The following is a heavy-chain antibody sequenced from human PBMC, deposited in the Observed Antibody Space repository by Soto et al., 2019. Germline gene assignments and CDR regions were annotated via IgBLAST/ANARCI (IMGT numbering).Heavy chain of an antibody. CDR1: GFSFSDHY. V-gene: IGHV3-72*01. CDR2: TRNKANSYTT. Sequence: PGGSLRLSCAASGFSFSDHYVDWVRQAPGRGLEWVGRTRNKANSYTTEYAASVKGRFTISRDDSKNSLYLQMNSLKTEDTAVYYCARSPINWNLFDLWGRGTLVTVSS. D-gene: IGHD1-20*01. CDR3: ARSPINWNLFDL. J-gene: IGHJ2*01.